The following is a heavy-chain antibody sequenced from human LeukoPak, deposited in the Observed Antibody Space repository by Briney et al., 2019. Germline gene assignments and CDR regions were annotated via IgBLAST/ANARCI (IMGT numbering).Heavy chain of an antibody. CDR1: GVSISSSDYY. CDR3: ARGLLSPQYYDFWSGYYWVF. Sequence: PSETLSLTCTVSGVSISSSDYYWGWIRQPPGKGLEWIGSIYYSGSSYYNPSLKSRVTISVDTSKNQFSLNLSSVTAADTALYYCARGLLSPQYYDFWSGYYWVFWGQGALVTVSS. D-gene: IGHD3-3*01. V-gene: IGHV4-39*07. CDR2: IYYSGSS. J-gene: IGHJ4*02.